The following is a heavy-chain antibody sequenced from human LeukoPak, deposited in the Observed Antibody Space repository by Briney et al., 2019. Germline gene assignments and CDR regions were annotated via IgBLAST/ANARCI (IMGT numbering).Heavy chain of an antibody. Sequence: SETLSLTCTVSGGSISSSSYYWGWIRQPPGKGLEWIGSIYYSGSTYYNPSLKSRVTISVDTSKNQFSLKLSSVTAADTAVYYCARYKREYYYYYMDVWGKGTTVTISS. D-gene: IGHD1-1*01. CDR1: GGSISSSSYY. CDR2: IYYSGST. J-gene: IGHJ6*03. V-gene: IGHV4-39*01. CDR3: ARYKREYYYYYMDV.